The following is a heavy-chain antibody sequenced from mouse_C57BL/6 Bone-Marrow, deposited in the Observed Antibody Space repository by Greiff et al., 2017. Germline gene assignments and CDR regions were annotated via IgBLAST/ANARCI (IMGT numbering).Heavy chain of an antibody. D-gene: IGHD1-1*01. J-gene: IGHJ1*03. CDR3: ARDYGSSYWYFDV. CDR2: IYPRDGST. CDR1: GYTFTSYD. V-gene: IGHV1-85*01. Sequence: QVQLQQSGPELVKPGASVKLSCKASGYTFTSYDINWVKQRPGQGLEWIGWIYPRDGSTKYNEKFKGKATLTVDTSSSTAYMELHSLTSEDSAVYFYARDYGSSYWYFDVWGTGTTVTVSA.